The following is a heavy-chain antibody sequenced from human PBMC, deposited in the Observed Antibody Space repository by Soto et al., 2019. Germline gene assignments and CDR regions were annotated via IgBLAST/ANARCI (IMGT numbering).Heavy chain of an antibody. D-gene: IGHD1-20*01. CDR3: ARRGWTNWTAGWFDP. V-gene: IGHV4-39*01. Sequence: SETLSLTCTVSGGSISSSSYYWGWIRQPPGKGLEWIGSIYYSGSTYYNPSLKSRVTISVDTSKNQFSLKLSSVTAADTAVYYCARRGWTNWTAGWFDPSGQGTLVTVSS. CDR1: GGSISSSSYY. CDR2: IYYSGST. J-gene: IGHJ5*02.